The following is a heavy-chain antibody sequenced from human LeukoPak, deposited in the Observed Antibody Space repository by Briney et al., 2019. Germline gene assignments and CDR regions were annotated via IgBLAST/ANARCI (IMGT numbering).Heavy chain of an antibody. V-gene: IGHV7-4-1*02. CDR3: ARAGVFCSSTSCYTGWFDP. CDR1: GYTFTSYA. J-gene: IGHJ5*02. Sequence: GASVKVSCKASGYTFTSYAMNWVRQAPGQGLEWMGWINTNTGNPTYAQGFTGRFVFSLDTSVSTAYLQISSLKAEDTAVYYCARAGVFCSSTSCYTGWFDPWGQGILVTVSS. CDR2: INTNTGNP. D-gene: IGHD2-2*02.